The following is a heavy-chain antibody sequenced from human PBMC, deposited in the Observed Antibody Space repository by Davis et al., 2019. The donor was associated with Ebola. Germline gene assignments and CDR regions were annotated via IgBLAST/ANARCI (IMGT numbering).Heavy chain of an antibody. Sequence: GGSLRLSCAASGFTFSDYYMSWIRQAPGKGLEWVSYISSSGSTIYYADSVKGRFTISRDNAKNSLYLQMNSLRAEDTAVYYCARDEYYYGSGSYYTYFDYWGQGTLVTVSS. CDR2: ISSSGSTI. V-gene: IGHV3-11*04. CDR3: ARDEYYYGSGSYYTYFDY. CDR1: GFTFSDYY. J-gene: IGHJ4*02. D-gene: IGHD3-10*01.